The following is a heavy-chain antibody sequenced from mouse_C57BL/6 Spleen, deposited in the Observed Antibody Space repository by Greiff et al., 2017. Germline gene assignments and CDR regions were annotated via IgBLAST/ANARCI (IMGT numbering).Heavy chain of an antibody. CDR2: IYPGDGDT. D-gene: IGHD1-1*01. CDR1: GYAFSSYW. Sequence: QVQLKESGAELVKPGASVKISCKASGYAFSSYWMNWVKQRPGKGLEWIGQIYPGDGDTNYNGKFKGKATLTADKSSSTAYMQLSSLTSEDSAVXFCARRGSSYDWYFDVGGTGTTVTVSS. J-gene: IGHJ1*03. CDR3: ARRGSSYDWYFDV. V-gene: IGHV1-80*01.